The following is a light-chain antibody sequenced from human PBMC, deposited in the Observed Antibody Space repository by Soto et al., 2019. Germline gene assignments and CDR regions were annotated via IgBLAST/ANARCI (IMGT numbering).Light chain of an antibody. V-gene: IGLV2-14*03. CDR1: GSDVGGYNY. CDR3: SSHTTTSTWV. CDR2: DVT. J-gene: IGLJ3*02. Sequence: QSALTQPASVSGSPGQSITISCTGTGSDVGGYNYVSWYQHHPGKAPKVLIYDVTSRPSGVSNRSSGSKSGNTASLTISGLQAEDEADYYCSSHTTTSTWVFGGGTKLTVL.